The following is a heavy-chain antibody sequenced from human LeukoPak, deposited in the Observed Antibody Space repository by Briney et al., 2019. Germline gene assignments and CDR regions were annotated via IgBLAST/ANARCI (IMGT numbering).Heavy chain of an antibody. V-gene: IGHV3-66*01. J-gene: IGHJ4*02. D-gene: IGHD1-26*01. CDR2: IYSGGST. Sequence: PGGSLRLSCAASGFTVSSNYMSWVRQAPGKGLEWVSVIYSGGSTYYADSVKGRFTILRDNSKNTLYLQMNSLRAEDTAVYYCARSPKVWEAYFDYWGQGTLVTVSS. CDR3: ARSPKVWEAYFDY. CDR1: GFTVSSNY.